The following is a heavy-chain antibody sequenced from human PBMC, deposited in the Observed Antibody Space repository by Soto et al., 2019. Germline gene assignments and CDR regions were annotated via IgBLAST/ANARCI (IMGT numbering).Heavy chain of an antibody. CDR2: IYWDDDK. J-gene: IGHJ6*02. CDR3: AYLPCSGGSCYWFSFSGMDV. CDR1: GFSLSTSGVG. D-gene: IGHD2-15*01. V-gene: IGHV2-5*02. Sequence: QITLKESGPTLVKPTQTLTLTYTFSGFSLSTSGVGVAWIRQPPGKALEWLALIYWDDDKRYRPSLERRLTITKDTSKNQVVLTMTNMDSVDTATYYCAYLPCSGGSCYWFSFSGMDVWGQGTTVTVSS.